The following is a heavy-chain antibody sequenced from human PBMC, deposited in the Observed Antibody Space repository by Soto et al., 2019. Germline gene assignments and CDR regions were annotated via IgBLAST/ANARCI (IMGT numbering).Heavy chain of an antibody. D-gene: IGHD4-17*01. CDR2: IYYSGST. CDR3: AREGYGDLFYYYYGMDV. Sequence: SDTLSLTCTVSGGSISSSSYYWGWIRQPPGKGLEWIGSIYYSGSTYYNPSLKSRVTISVDTSKNQFSLKLSSVTAADTAVYYCAREGYGDLFYYYYGMDVWGQGTTVTVSS. CDR1: GGSISSSSYY. J-gene: IGHJ6*02. V-gene: IGHV4-39*02.